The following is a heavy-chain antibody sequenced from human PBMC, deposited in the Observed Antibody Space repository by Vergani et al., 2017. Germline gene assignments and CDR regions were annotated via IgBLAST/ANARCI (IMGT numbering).Heavy chain of an antibody. CDR3: AKSQNGMDV. Sequence: VQLLESGGGVVQPGRSLRLSCAASGFTFSNYGMHWVRQAPGKGLEWVAVIWFDGSKNYYADSVKGRFTISRDNSKNTLYLQMNSRSAEDTAVYYCAKSQNGMDVWGQGTTVTVSS. CDR1: GFTFSNYG. CDR2: IWFDGSKN. V-gene: IGHV3-33*06. J-gene: IGHJ6*02.